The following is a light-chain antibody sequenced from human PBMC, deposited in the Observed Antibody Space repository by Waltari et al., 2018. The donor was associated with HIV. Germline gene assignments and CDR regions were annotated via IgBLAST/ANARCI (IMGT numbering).Light chain of an antibody. J-gene: IGKJ3*01. Sequence: ELVLTQSPGTLSLSPGERATLSCRASQRVSSSYLAWYQQKPGQAPRLLIYGASSRATGITDRFSGSGSGTDFTLTISRLEPEDFAVYYCQQYGSSPLFTFGPGTKVDIK. CDR2: GAS. CDR1: QRVSSSY. CDR3: QQYGSSPLFT. V-gene: IGKV3-20*01.